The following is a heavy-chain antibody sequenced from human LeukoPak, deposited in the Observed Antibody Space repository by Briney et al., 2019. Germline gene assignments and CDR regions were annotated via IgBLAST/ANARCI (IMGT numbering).Heavy chain of an antibody. CDR2: ISDSSDRT. J-gene: IGHJ6*02. Sequence: VGSLRLSCAASGFTFTSYAMSWVRQAPGKRLEWVSTISDSSDRTYYADSVKGRFTISRDKSKNTLYLQMNSLRAEDTAVYSCALCRLPFYGMDVWGQGTTVTVSS. D-gene: IGHD2-2*01. CDR1: GFTFTSYA. CDR3: ALCRLPFYGMDV. V-gene: IGHV3-23*01.